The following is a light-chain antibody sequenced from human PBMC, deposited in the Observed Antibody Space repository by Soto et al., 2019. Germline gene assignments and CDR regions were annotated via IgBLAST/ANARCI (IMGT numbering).Light chain of an antibody. CDR3: QQRSNLFT. CDR1: QSLSNF. V-gene: IGKV3-11*01. CDR2: DAS. J-gene: IGKJ3*01. Sequence: EIVLTQSPATLSLSPGERATLSCRASQSLSNFLAWYQQKPDQAPRLLIYDASNRATGIPVRFSGSGSGTYFTLTSSSLEPEDFAVYCCQQRSNLFTFGPGTTVEIK.